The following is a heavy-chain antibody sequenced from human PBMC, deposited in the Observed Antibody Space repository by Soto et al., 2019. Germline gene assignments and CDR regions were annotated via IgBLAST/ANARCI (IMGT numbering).Heavy chain of an antibody. J-gene: IGHJ6*02. D-gene: IGHD3-22*01. CDR1: GFTFSSYG. CDR3: AKDSEPTYYYDSSGYYYQYYYGMDV. CDR2: ISYDGSNK. V-gene: IGHV3-30*18. Sequence: PGGSLRLSCAASGFTFSSYGMHWVRQAPGKGLEWVAVISYDGSNKYYADSVKGRFTISRDNSKNTLYLQMNSLRAEDTAVYYCAKDSEPTYYYDSSGYYYQYYYGMDVWGQGTTVTVS.